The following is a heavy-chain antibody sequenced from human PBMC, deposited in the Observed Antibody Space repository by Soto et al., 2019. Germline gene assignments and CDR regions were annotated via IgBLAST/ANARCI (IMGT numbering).Heavy chain of an antibody. V-gene: IGHV5-51*01. Sequence: GESLKISCKGSGYSFTSYWIGWVRQMPGKGLEWMGIIYPGDSDTRYSPSFQGQVTISADKSISTAYLQWSSLKASDTAMYYCARRSSGWYGEYYFDYWGQGTLVTVSS. J-gene: IGHJ4*02. D-gene: IGHD6-19*01. CDR3: ARRSSGWYGEYYFDY. CDR2: IYPGDSDT. CDR1: GYSFTSYW.